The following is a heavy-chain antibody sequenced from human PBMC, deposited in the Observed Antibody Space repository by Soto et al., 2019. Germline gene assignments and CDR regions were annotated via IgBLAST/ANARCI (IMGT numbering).Heavy chain of an antibody. V-gene: IGHV4-39*01. CDR2: IYYSGST. J-gene: IGHJ5*02. CDR1: GGSISSSSYY. CDR3: ARRGYCSSTSCPKYNWFDP. Sequence: SETLSLTCTVSGGSISSSSYYWGWIRQPPGKGLEWIGSIYYSGSTYYNPSLKSRVTISVDTSKNQFSLKLSSVTAADTAVYYCARRGYCSSTSCPKYNWFDPWGQGTLVTVSS. D-gene: IGHD2-2*01.